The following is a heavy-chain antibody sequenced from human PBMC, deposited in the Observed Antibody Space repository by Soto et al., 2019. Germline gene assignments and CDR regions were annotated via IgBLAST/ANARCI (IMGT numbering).Heavy chain of an antibody. CDR3: ARHYRQHYYYDGYLRFFDD. CDR2: ISTSNGST. Sequence: QLVQSGAEVRKPGASVKVSCKASGYTFTNYDINWVRQAPGQGLEWMGWISTSNGSTLYAQKLQGRVSMTTDTSTSTAYMELRSLRSDDTAVFYCARHYRQHYYYDGYLRFFDDWGQGTLVTVSS. J-gene: IGHJ4*02. D-gene: IGHD3-22*01. CDR1: GYTFTNYD. V-gene: IGHV1-18*01.